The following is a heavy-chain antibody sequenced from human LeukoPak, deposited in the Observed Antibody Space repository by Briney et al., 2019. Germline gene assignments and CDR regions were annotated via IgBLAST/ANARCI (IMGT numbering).Heavy chain of an antibody. CDR2: INPNSGGT. J-gene: IGHJ6*03. Sequence: ASVKVSCKASGYTFTVYYMHWVRQAPGQGLEWMGWINPNSGGTNYAQKFQGRVTMTRDTSISTAYMELSRLRSDDTAVYYCASLGWISYYYYYMDVWGKGTTVTVSS. CDR3: ASLGWISYYYYYMDV. V-gene: IGHV1-2*02. D-gene: IGHD5-12*01. CDR1: GYTFTVYY.